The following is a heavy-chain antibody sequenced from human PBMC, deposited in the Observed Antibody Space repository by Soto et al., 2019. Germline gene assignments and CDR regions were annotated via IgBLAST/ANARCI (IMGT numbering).Heavy chain of an antibody. CDR3: TRSFGLAAAGPFDY. J-gene: IGHJ4*02. Sequence: PSETLSLTCTVSGGSISSYYWSWIRQPPGKGLEWIGYIYYSGSTNYNPSLKSRVTISVVTPKNQFSLNRSSVTPANQAVYYGTRSFGLAAAGPFDYGGQGTLVTVS. V-gene: IGHV4-59*12. CDR1: GGSISSYY. D-gene: IGHD6-13*01. CDR2: IYYSGST.